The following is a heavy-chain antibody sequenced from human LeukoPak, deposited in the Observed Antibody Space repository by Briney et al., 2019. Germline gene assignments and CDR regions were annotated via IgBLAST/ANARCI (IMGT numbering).Heavy chain of an antibody. CDR2: INPNSGGT. CDR1: GYTFTGYY. J-gene: IGHJ6*02. Sequence: ASVKVSCKASGYTFTGYYMHWVRQAPGQGLEWMGWINPNSGGTNYAQKFQGRVTMTRNTSISAAYMELSSLRSEDTAVYYCARGGPDSSGWYSYYYYGMDVWGQGTTVTVSS. V-gene: IGHV1-2*02. CDR3: ARGGPDSSGWYSYYYYGMDV. D-gene: IGHD6-19*01.